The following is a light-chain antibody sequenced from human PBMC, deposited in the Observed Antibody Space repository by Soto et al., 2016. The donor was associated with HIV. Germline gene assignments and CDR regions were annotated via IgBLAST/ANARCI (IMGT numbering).Light chain of an antibody. V-gene: IGKV1-17*01. CDR1: QGIRKD. CDR2: LHP. CDR3: QQYQTEEGT. Sequence: DIQLTQSPSSLSASVGDRVTITCRASQGIRKDLGWYHQKPGKAPQRLIQLHPLCTVGPHQGSSAGDMGTEFTLTISSLQPDDFATYYCQQYQTEEGTFGQGTTVEIK. J-gene: IGKJ1*01.